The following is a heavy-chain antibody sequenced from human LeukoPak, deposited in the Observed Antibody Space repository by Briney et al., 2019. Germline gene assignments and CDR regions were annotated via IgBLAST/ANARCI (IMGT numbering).Heavy chain of an antibody. CDR3: ARLIYYDTSGYLDY. Sequence: SETLSLTCAVYGGSFSGYYWSWIRQPPGKGLEWIGKTNHGGSTNYNPSLKSRVTISVDMSKNQFSLKLSSVTAADTAVYYCARLIYYDTSGYLDYWGQGSLVTVSS. CDR1: GGSFSGYY. CDR2: TNHGGST. J-gene: IGHJ4*02. V-gene: IGHV4-34*01. D-gene: IGHD3-22*01.